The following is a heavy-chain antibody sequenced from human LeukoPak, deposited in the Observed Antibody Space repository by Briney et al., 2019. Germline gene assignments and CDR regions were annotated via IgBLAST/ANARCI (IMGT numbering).Heavy chain of an antibody. V-gene: IGHV1-24*01. J-gene: IGHJ4*02. CDR3: ATEIVGYGDVHYFDS. CDR1: GYTLTDIS. CDR2: FNPEDVET. D-gene: IGHD4-17*01. Sequence: ASVKVSCKGSGYTLTDISMHWLRQAPGQELEWMGGFNPEDVETIYARSFHDRLTVTEDTSTDTAYMELSSLRAEQTAMYYCATEIVGYGDVHYFDSWGQGTLVSVSS.